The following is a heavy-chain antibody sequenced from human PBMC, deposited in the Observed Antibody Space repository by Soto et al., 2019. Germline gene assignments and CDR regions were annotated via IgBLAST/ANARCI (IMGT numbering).Heavy chain of an antibody. D-gene: IGHD1-26*01. Sequence: PGGSLRLSCSASGFTLSSYDMHWARQAPGKGLEYVSGVSRKGNNIYYADSVKGRFTISRDTFKNTLFLQMTSLRAEDTAVYYCVKEEIVVVGGFDYWGQGTLVTVSS. J-gene: IGHJ4*02. CDR2: VSRKGNNI. CDR3: VKEEIVVVGGFDY. CDR1: GFTLSSYD. V-gene: IGHV3-64D*06.